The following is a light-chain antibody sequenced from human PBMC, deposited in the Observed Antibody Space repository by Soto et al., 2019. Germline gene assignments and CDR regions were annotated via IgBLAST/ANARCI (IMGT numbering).Light chain of an antibody. Sequence: DVVMTQSPLSLPVTLGQPACITCMSSQSLLYSDGNTYLNWFHQRPGQSPRRLIYKVSIRDSGVPDRFSGTGSGTDFTLSISTVEADDVGIYYCMQATHWPRTFGQGTRLDIK. J-gene: IGKJ1*01. CDR2: KVS. CDR1: QSLLYSDGNTY. V-gene: IGKV2-30*01. CDR3: MQATHWPRT.